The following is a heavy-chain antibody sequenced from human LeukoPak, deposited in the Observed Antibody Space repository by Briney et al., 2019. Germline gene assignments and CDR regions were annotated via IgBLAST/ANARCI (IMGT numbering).Heavy chain of an antibody. CDR2: IKQDGSEK. D-gene: IGHD3-22*01. V-gene: IGHV3-7*01. CDR1: GFTFSNYW. J-gene: IGHJ4*02. Sequence: PGGSLRLSCTASGFTFSNYWMSWVRQAPGKGLEWVANIKQDGSEKYYVDSVKGRFTISRDNAKNSLYLQMNSLRAEDTAVYYCARHYYDSSGYYYGTLDYWGQGTLVTVSS. CDR3: ARHYYDSSGYYYGTLDY.